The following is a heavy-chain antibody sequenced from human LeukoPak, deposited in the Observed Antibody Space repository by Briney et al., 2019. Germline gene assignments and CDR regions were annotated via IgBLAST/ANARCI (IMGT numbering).Heavy chain of an antibody. CDR1: GFAFSNLA. J-gene: IGHJ4*02. D-gene: IGHD5-18*01. CDR2: ISDSGGLT. CDR3: ARQQQQLWYD. V-gene: IGHV3-23*01. Sequence: GGSLRLSCAASGFAFSNLAMGWVRQAPGKGLEWVSVISDSGGLTYYADSVKGRFTISRDNSKNTLFLQMNSLRAEDTAVYFCARQQQQLWYDWGQGTLVTVSS.